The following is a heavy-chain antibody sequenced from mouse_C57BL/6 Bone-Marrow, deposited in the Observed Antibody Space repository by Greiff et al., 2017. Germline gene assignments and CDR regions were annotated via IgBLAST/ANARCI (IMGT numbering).Heavy chain of an antibody. V-gene: IGHV1-74*01. J-gene: IGHJ2*01. CDR2: IHPSDSDT. D-gene: IGHD1-1*01. CDR1: GYTFTSYW. Sequence: QVQLQQPGAELVKPGASVKVSCKASGYTFTSYWMHWVKQRPGQGLEWIGRIHPSDSDTNYNQKFQGKATLTVDKSSSTAYMQLISLTSEDSAVYYCAISLYYYGSSDYWGQGTTLTVSS. CDR3: AISLYYYGSSDY.